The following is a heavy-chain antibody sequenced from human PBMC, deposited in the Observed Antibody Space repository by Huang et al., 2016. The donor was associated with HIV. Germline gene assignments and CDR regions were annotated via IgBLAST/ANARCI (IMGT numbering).Heavy chain of an antibody. D-gene: IGHD3-22*01. Sequence: EVQLVESGGGLVQPGGSLRLSCAASGFSISSYWMHWVRQAPGKGLVLVSRSNSDGSSTSYADSVKGRFTSSRDNAKNTLYLQMNSLRAEDTAVYYCARDPRIQSWLNFFDYWGQGTLVSVSS. CDR3: ARDPRIQSWLNFFDY. CDR2: SNSDGSST. CDR1: GFSISSYW. V-gene: IGHV3-74*01. J-gene: IGHJ4*02.